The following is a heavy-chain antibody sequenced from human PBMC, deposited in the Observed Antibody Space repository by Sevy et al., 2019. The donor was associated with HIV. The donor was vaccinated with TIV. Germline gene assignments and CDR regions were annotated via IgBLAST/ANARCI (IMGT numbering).Heavy chain of an antibody. CDR3: ARALGAHFDY. D-gene: IGHD3-16*01. J-gene: IGHJ4*02. V-gene: IGHV4-34*01. CDR1: GESFSGYY. Sequence: SETLSLTCAVYGESFSGYYWSWLRQAPGKGLEWIGEITHSGSTNYNPSLKSRLTMSVDTSKNQFSLKLMSVTAADTAVYYCARALGAHFDYWVQGNLVTVSS. CDR2: ITHSGST.